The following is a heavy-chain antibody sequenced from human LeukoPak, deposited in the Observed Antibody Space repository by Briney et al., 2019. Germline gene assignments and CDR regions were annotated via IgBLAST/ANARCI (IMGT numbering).Heavy chain of an antibody. J-gene: IGHJ4*02. Sequence: WMGGFDPEDGETIYAQKFQGRVTMTEDTSTDTAYMELSSLRSEDTAVYYCATGLLNYPDYWGQGTLVTVSS. CDR3: ATGLLNYPDY. CDR2: FDPEDGET. V-gene: IGHV1-24*01. D-gene: IGHD2/OR15-2a*01.